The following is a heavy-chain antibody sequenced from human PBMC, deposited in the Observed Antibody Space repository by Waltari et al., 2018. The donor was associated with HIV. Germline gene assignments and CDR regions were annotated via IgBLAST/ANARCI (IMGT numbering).Heavy chain of an antibody. V-gene: IGHV3-9*01. Sequence: EVQLVESGGGLVQPGRSLRLSCAASGFTFDDYAMHWVRQAPGKGLEWVSGISWNSGSIGYADSVKGRFTISRDNAKNSLYLQMNSLRAEDTALYYCAKDNWLDYYYGMDVWGQGTTVTVSS. J-gene: IGHJ6*02. D-gene: IGHD3-22*01. CDR3: AKDNWLDYYYGMDV. CDR1: GFTFDDYA. CDR2: ISWNSGSI.